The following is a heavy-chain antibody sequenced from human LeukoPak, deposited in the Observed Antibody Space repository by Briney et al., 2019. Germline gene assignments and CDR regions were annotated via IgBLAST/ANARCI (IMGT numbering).Heavy chain of an antibody. CDR2: ISYDGSNK. J-gene: IGHJ1*01. CDR3: AEGIELWLVFEYLQR. Sequence: GGSLRLSCAASGFTFSSYGMHWVRQASGKGLEWLAVISYDGSNKYYADSVKGRFTISRDNSKNTLYLQMNSLRAEDTAVYYCAEGIELWLVFEYLQRWGQGTLVTVSS. CDR1: GFTFSSYG. D-gene: IGHD5-18*01. V-gene: IGHV3-30*03.